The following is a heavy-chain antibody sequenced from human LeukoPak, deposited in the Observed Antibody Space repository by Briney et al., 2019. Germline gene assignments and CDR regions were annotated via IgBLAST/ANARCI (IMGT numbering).Heavy chain of an antibody. D-gene: IGHD3-3*01. V-gene: IGHV3-43*02. CDR2: ISGDGGST. J-gene: IGHJ4*02. Sequence: GGSLRLSCAASGFTFDDYAMHWVRQAPGKGLEWVSLISGDGGSTYYADSVKGRFTISRDNSKNSLYLQMNSLRTEDTALYYCAKVFEGLGYDFWSSYSDYFDYWGQGTLVTVSS. CDR3: AKVFEGLGYDFWSSYSDYFDY. CDR1: GFTFDDYA.